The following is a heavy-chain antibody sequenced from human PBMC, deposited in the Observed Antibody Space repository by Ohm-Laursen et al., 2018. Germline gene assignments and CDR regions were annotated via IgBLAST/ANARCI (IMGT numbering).Heavy chain of an antibody. CDR3: ARIREEASNAFDI. CDR2: IFSNDEK. Sequence: TQTLTLTCTVSGFSLSNARMGVSWIRQPPGKALEWLAHIFSNDEKSYSTSLKSRLTISKDTSKSQVVPTMTNMDPVDTATYYCARIREEASNAFDIWGQGTMVTVSS. V-gene: IGHV2-26*01. CDR1: GFSLSNARMG. J-gene: IGHJ3*02.